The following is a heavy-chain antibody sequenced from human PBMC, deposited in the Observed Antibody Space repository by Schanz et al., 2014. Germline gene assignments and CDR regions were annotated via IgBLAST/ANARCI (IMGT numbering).Heavy chain of an antibody. CDR2: ISFTGRA. V-gene: IGHV4-30-4*07. J-gene: IGHJ4*02. D-gene: IGHD2-15*01. Sequence: QVHLQESGPGLVKPSQTLSLTCAVSGVSINSGGYSWNWIRQPPGKGLEWIAYISFTGRAHYIPSLSSRLSLSLDTSKNEFSLTLTSVTAADSAVYYCARTPGFGCGGGSCYSEIDFWGQGIVVTVSP. CDR3: ARTPGFGCGGGSCYSEIDF. CDR1: GVSINSGGYS.